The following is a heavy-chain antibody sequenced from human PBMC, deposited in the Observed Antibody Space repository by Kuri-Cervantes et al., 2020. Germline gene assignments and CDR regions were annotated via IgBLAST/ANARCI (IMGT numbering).Heavy chain of an antibody. V-gene: IGHV4-34*01. D-gene: IGHD2-15*01. CDR3: ETSGGSPYGGY. Sequence: SETLSLTCAVYGGSFSGYYWSWIRQPPGKGLEWIGEINHSGSTNYNPSLKSRVTISVDTSKNQFSLKLSSVTAADTAVYYCETSGGSPYGGYWGQGTLVTVSS. J-gene: IGHJ4*02. CDR1: GGSFSGYY. CDR2: INHSGST.